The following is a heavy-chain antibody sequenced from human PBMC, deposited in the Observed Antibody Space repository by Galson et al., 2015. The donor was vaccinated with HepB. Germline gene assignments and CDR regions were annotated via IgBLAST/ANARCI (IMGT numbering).Heavy chain of an antibody. D-gene: IGHD6-13*01. J-gene: IGHJ4*02. CDR1: GFIFSNYA. CDR3: AKLSSWHVDY. CDR2: VGGSGSHT. V-gene: IGHV3-23*01. Sequence: SLRLSCAASGFIFSNYAMSWVRQTPGKGLEWVSTVGGSGSHTHYADSVKGRFTISRDNSKNTLYLQMNSLRADDTALYYCAKLSSWHVDYWGQGTLVIVSS.